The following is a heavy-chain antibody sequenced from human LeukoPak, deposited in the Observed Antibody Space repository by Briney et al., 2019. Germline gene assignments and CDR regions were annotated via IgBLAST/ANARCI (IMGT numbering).Heavy chain of an antibody. CDR1: GGSISDYY. V-gene: IGHV4-59*08. J-gene: IGHJ5*02. CDR2: INYSGDT. D-gene: IGHD2-15*01. CDR3: ARLNVLHNSVLHHCDR. Sequence: SETLSLTCTVSGGSISDYYWSWIRHPPGGGLEWIAYINYSGDTGYNTSLKSRVTISVDTSNNHFSLKLHSVTAADTAVYYCARLNVLHNSVLHHCDRWRQGTLDSVSS.